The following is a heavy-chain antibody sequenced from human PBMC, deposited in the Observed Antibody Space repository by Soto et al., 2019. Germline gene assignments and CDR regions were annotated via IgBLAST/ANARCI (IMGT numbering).Heavy chain of an antibody. J-gene: IGHJ4*02. CDR3: SRENWFQDY. V-gene: IGHV3-7*03. Sequence: SLRLSCVASGFTFTRYYMTWVRQAPGKGLEWVASINLDGSEQFYVDSVKGRFIISRDNARSSLYLQMNSLRAEDTALYFCSRENWFQDYWGPGTLVTVSS. D-gene: IGHD3-9*01. CDR2: INLDGSEQ. CDR1: GFTFTRYY.